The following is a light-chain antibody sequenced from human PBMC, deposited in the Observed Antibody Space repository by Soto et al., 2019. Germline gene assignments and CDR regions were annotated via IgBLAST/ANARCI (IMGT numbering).Light chain of an antibody. CDR3: QQYSKWPLYT. V-gene: IGKV3D-15*01. Sequence: EIVMTQSPATLSVTQGEGVTLSCRASQTINNNLAWYQQKPGQAPRLLIHGASTRATGIPDRFSGSGSGTQFTLTINSLQSDDSAVYFCQQYSKWPLYTSGQGSKLEI. CDR1: QTINNN. CDR2: GAS. J-gene: IGKJ2*01.